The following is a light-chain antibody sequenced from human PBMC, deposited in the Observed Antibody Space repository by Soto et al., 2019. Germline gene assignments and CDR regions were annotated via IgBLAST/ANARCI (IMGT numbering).Light chain of an antibody. J-gene: IGLJ3*02. CDR1: SSNIGAGYD. CDR2: GNS. Sequence: QSVLTQPPSVSGAPGQRVTISCTESSSNIGAGYDVHWYQQLPGTAPKLLIYGNSNRPSGVPDRFSGSKSRTSASLAITGLQAEDEADYYCQSYDSSLRGWVFGGGTKLTVL. CDR3: QSYDSSLRGWV. V-gene: IGLV1-40*01.